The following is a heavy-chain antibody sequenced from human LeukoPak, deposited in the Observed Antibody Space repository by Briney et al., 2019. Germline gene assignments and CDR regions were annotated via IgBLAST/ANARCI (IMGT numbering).Heavy chain of an antibody. D-gene: IGHD6-6*01. CDR2: RYYSGST. Sequence: SETLSLTCTVSGGSISSYYWSWIRQSPGKGLQWIGSRYYSGSTYYTPSLKSRITISVDTSKNQFSLKLSSVTAADTAVYYCAREAGGYSSSDAFDIWGQGTMVTVSS. CDR3: AREAGGYSSSDAFDI. CDR1: GGSISSYY. J-gene: IGHJ3*02. V-gene: IGHV4-39*07.